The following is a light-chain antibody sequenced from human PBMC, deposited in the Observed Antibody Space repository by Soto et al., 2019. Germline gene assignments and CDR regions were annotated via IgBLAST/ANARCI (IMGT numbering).Light chain of an antibody. CDR3: KKYGRSPFT. J-gene: IGKJ3*01. CDR1: QSVSSSY. CDR2: GAS. Sequence: EIVLTQSPGTLSLSPGERATLSCRASQSVSSSYLAWYQQKPGQAPRLLIYGASSRATGIPGRFSGSGSGTDFTLTISRLGPEDFAVYYCKKYGRSPFTLGPGTKVISN. V-gene: IGKV3-20*01.